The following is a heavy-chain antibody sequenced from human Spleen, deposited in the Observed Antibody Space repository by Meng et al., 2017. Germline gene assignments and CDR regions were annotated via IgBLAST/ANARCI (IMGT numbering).Heavy chain of an antibody. CDR2: IYHSGST. Sequence: QVQVQESGPGLVKPSETLSLTCVVSGASISSGNWWNWVRQPPGKGLEWIGDIYHSGSTNYNPSLKSRVTISVDTSKNQFSLKLSSVTAADTAVYYCARRDYYGPIGYWGQGTLVTVSS. D-gene: IGHD3-10*01. J-gene: IGHJ4*02. CDR3: ARRDYYGPIGY. V-gene: IGHV4-4*02. CDR1: GASISSGNW.